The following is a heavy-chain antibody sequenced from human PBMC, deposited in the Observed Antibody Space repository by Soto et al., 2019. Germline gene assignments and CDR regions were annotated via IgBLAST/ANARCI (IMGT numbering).Heavy chain of an antibody. Sequence: PGGSLRLSCAASGFTFSSYEMNWVRQAPGKGLEWVSYISSSGSTIYYADSVKGRFTISRDNAKNSLYLQMNSLRAEDTAVYYCARGRMESIAAHPDTHFDYWGQGTLVTVSS. CDR1: GFTFSSYE. D-gene: IGHD6-6*01. V-gene: IGHV3-48*03. CDR3: ARGRMESIAAHPDTHFDY. J-gene: IGHJ4*02. CDR2: ISSSGSTI.